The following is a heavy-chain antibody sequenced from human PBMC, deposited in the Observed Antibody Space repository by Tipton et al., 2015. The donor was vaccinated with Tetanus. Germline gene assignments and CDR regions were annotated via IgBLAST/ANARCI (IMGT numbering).Heavy chain of an antibody. CDR3: ARDLGGSGFPDY. CDR1: GYSFTGYY. CDR2: INSNNGGT. D-gene: IGHD3-10*01. J-gene: IGHJ4*02. V-gene: IGHV1-2*02. Sequence: QLVQSGAEVTKPGASVKVSCRASGYSFTGYYIHWLRQAPGQGLEWMGCINSNNGGTNYAQKFQGSVTMTRDTSISTAYMELSRLRSDDTAVYYWARDLGGSGFPDYWGQGTLVTVSS.